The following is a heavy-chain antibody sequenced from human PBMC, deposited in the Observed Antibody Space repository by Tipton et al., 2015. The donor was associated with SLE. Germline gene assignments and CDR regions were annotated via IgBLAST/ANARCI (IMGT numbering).Heavy chain of an antibody. D-gene: IGHD3-9*01. V-gene: IGHV4-61*08. CDR3: ARDYDILTGLGNY. J-gene: IGHJ4*02. Sequence: TLSLTCTVSGGSISSGGYYWSWIRQHPGKGLEWIGYIYYSGSTNYNPSLKSRVTISVDTSKNQFSLKLSSVTAADTAVYYCARDYDILTGLGNYWGQGTLVTVSS. CDR2: IYYSGST. CDR1: GGSISSGGYY.